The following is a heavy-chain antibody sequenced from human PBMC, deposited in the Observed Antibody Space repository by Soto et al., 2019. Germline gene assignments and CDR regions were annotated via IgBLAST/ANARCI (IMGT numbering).Heavy chain of an antibody. D-gene: IGHD3-22*01. CDR3: ARADADNRGPDAFDI. V-gene: IGHV3-74*01. CDR2: VKGDGSAA. CDR1: GFTFSKNW. J-gene: IGHJ3*02. Sequence: GGSLRLSCVGSGFTFSKNWMHWVRQAPGKGLVWVSRVKGDGSAARYAESVKGRLTISRDNSRNTLFLQMNSLRAEDTALYYCARADADNRGPDAFDIWGRGTMVTVSS.